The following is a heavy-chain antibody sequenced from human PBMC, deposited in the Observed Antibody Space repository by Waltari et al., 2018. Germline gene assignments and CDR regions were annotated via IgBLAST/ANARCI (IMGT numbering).Heavy chain of an antibody. J-gene: IGHJ6*02. CDR3: ATEELFTIFGVRKGMDV. V-gene: IGHV1-2*02. CDR1: GYTVTGHY. D-gene: IGHD3-3*01. Sequence: QVQLVQSGSEVKKPGASVKVSCKSSGYTVTGHYVHWVRQAPGQGLEWMGWINPNSGVTSYAQKFQGRVTMTRDTSSSTAYMELSRLTSDDTGMYFCATEELFTIFGVRKGMDVWGQGTTVTVSS. CDR2: INPNSGVT.